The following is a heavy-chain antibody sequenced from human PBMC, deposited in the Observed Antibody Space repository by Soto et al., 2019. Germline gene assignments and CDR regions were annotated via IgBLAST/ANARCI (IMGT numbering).Heavy chain of an antibody. Sequence: PSETLSLTCTVSGGPISSSSYYWGWIRQPPGKGLEWIGSIYYSGSTYYNQSLKSRVTISVDKSKNQLSLKLSSVTAADTAVYYCARPLVVTAQGNWFDPWGQGTLVTVS. CDR2: IYYSGST. CDR1: GGPISSSSYY. V-gene: IGHV4-39*01. J-gene: IGHJ5*02. D-gene: IGHD2-21*02. CDR3: ARPLVVTAQGNWFDP.